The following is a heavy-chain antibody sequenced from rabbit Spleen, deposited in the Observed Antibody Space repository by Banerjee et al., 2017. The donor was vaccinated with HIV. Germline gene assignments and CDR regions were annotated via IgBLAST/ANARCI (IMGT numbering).Heavy chain of an antibody. CDR1: GFAFRRYY. V-gene: IGHV1S47*01. J-gene: IGHJ6*01. Sequence: QEQLVESGGGLVQPEGSLTLTCTASGFAFRRYYLSWVRQAPGKGLEWIGIIDVGEGGTDYANWVNGRFTISSDNAQNTVDLQMIGLTAADTATYFCARDTGSSFSSYGMDLWGQGTLVTVS. CDR3: ARDTGSSFSSYGMDL. D-gene: IGHD8-1*01. CDR2: IDVGEGGT.